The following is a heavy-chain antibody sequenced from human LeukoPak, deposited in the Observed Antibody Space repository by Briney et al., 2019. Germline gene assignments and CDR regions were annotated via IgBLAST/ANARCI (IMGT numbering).Heavy chain of an antibody. CDR1: GFTFSSYA. V-gene: IGHV3-23*01. J-gene: IGHJ4*02. CDR3: AKDPPRAAWFSADYTNYGD. D-gene: IGHD4-11*01. Sequence: PGGSLRLSCAASGFTFSSYAMHWVRQAPGKGLEWVSGITSSGGSTYYADSVRGRFTIPRDNSKNTLYLQMNSLRVEDTAVYYCAKDPPRAAWFSADYTNYGDWGQGTLVTVSS. CDR2: ITSSGGST.